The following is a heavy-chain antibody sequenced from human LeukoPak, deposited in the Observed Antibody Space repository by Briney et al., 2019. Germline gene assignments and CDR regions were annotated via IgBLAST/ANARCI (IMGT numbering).Heavy chain of an antibody. V-gene: IGHV3-48*04. J-gene: IGHJ6*03. CDR2: ISSSSSTI. CDR3: ARGLDSSGYYYRPYYYYMDV. D-gene: IGHD3-22*01. Sequence: GGSLRLSCAASGFTFSSYSMNWVRQAPGKGLEWVSYISSSSSTIYYADSVKGRFTISRDNAKNSLYLQMNSLRAEDTAVYYCARGLDSSGYYYRPYYYYMDVWGKGTTVTISS. CDR1: GFTFSSYS.